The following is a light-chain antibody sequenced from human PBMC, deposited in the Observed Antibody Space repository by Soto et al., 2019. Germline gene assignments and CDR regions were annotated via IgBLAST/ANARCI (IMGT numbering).Light chain of an antibody. J-gene: IGLJ1*01. Sequence: QAVVTQPHSVSGSPGQSVTISCTGTSSDVGGYNYVSWYQHHPGKAPKLIIYDVSERPSGVPDRFSGSKSGNTGNTASLTISGLQAEDEADYYCCSYAGSYTHVFGSGTKLTVL. CDR2: DVS. CDR3: CSYAGSYTHV. CDR1: SSDVGGYNY. V-gene: IGLV2-11*01.